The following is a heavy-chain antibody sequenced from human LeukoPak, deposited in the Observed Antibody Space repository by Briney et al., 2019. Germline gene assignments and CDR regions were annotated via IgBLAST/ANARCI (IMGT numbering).Heavy chain of an antibody. CDR1: GFTFSSYS. J-gene: IGHJ4*02. V-gene: IGHV3-21*01. CDR2: ISSSSSYI. CDR3: ARDLFLRTGYFDY. D-gene: IGHD3-3*01. Sequence: PGGSLRLSCAASGFTFSSYSMNWVRQAPGKGLEWVSSISSSSSYIYYADSVKGRFTISRDNAKNSLYLQMNSLRAEDTAVYYCARDLFLRTGYFDYWGQGTLLTVSS.